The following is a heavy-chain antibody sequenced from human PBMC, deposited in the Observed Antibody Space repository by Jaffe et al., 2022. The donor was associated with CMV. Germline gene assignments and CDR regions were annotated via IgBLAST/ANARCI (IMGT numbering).Heavy chain of an antibody. CDR2: IWYDGSNK. V-gene: IGHV3-33*01. J-gene: IGHJ2*01. CDR3: ARDAPLTTGSYWYFDL. D-gene: IGHD4-17*01. CDR1: GFTFSSYG. Sequence: QVQLVESGGGVVQPGRSLRLSCAASGFTFSSYGMHWVRQAPGKGLEWVAVIWYDGSNKYYADSVKGRFTISRDNSKNTLYLQMNSLRAEDTAVYYCARDAPLTTGSYWYFDLWGRGTLVTVSS.